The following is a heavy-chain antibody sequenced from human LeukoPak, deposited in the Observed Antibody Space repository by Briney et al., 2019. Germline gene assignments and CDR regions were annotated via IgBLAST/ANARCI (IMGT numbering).Heavy chain of an antibody. V-gene: IGHV1-69*06. Sequence: ASVKVSCKASGGTFSSYAISWVRQTPGQGLEWMGGIIPIFGTANYAQKFQGRVTITADKSTSTAYMELRSLRSDDTAVYYCASSSAAGYLNWFDPWGQGTLVTVSS. CDR3: ASSSAAGYLNWFDP. J-gene: IGHJ5*02. CDR1: GGTFSSYA. CDR2: IIPIFGTA. D-gene: IGHD6-13*01.